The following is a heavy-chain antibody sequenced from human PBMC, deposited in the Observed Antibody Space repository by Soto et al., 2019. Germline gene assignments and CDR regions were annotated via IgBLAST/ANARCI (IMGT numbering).Heavy chain of an antibody. CDR2: IWYDGSNK. J-gene: IGHJ6*03. CDR3: ARGGYCTNGVCDVRRDYYSYMDV. CDR1: GFTFSSYG. V-gene: IGHV3-33*01. D-gene: IGHD2-8*01. Sequence: QVQLVESGGGVVQPGRSLRLSCAASGFTFSSYGMHWVRQAPGKGLEWVLLIWYDGSNKYYADSVKGRFTISRDNSKNTLYLQMNSLRAEDTAVYYCARGGYCTNGVCDVRRDYYSYMDVWGRGTTVTVSS.